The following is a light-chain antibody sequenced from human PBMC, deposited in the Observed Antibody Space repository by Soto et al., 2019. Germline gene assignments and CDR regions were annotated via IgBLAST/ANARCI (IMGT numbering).Light chain of an antibody. CDR2: AGS. CDR3: QQYKNWPRGT. J-gene: IGKJ5*01. V-gene: IGKV3-15*01. Sequence: EIVMTQSPGTLSVSPGERATLSCRASQSISNNLARYQQKPGQAPRLLIYAGSTRATGIPARFSGSGSETEFTLTITSLQSEDFAVYSCQQYKNWPRGTFGQGTRLEIK. CDR1: QSISNN.